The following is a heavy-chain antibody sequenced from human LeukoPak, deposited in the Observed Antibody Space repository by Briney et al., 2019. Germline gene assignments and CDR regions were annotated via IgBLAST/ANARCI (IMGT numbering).Heavy chain of an antibody. CDR3: ARDSPGYGGYSY. CDR2: IKLDGSEK. CDR1: GFTFSSSW. V-gene: IGHV3-7*04. J-gene: IGHJ4*02. Sequence: GGSLRLSCAASGFTFSSSWMIWVRQAPGKGLEWVANIKLDGSEKHYVDSMKGRFTISRDNAKNSLYLQINSLRAEDTAVYYCARDSPGYGGYSYWGQGTLVTVSS. D-gene: IGHD5-12*01.